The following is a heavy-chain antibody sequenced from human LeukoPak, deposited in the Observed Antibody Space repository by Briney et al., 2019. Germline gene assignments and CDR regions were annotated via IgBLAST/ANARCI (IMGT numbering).Heavy chain of an antibody. CDR2: INAGNGNT. D-gene: IGHD6-19*01. CDR3: ARGIEATSGWYVIDS. J-gene: IGHJ4*02. CDR1: GYIFNRYA. Sequence: GASVKVSCKASGYIFNRYAIHWVRQVPGQRLEWMGWINAGNGNTKYPQKIQGRVSISRDTSASAAYMEVSSLRFEDTAVYYCARGIEATSGWYVIDSWGQGTLVTVSS. V-gene: IGHV1-3*01.